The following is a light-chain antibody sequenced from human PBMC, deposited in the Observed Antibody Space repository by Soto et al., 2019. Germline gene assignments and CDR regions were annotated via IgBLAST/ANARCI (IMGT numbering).Light chain of an antibody. J-gene: IGKJ3*01. CDR1: QSISSY. CDR2: AAS. Sequence: DIQMTQSPSSLSASVGDRVTITCRASQSISSYLNWYQQKPGKAPKLLIYAASSLRSGVPSRFSGSGSGTEFTLAINSLQPEDFATYYCQQYYIYPPAFGLGTKLEIK. V-gene: IGKV1-39*01. CDR3: QQYYIYPPA.